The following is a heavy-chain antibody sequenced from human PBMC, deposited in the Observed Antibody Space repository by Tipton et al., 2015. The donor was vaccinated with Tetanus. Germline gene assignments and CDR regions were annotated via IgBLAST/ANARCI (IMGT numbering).Heavy chain of an antibody. CDR1: GGSISSFY. V-gene: IGHV4-59*12. CDR2: IYQNGDA. J-gene: IGHJ4*02. CDR3: SRGVDRTKAGID. D-gene: IGHD5-12*01. Sequence: TLSLTCTVSGGSISSFYWYWIRQPPGKGLEWIAYIYQNGDANYNPSLTSRVTLSQDTSKSQFSLKLSSVTAADTAVYYCSRGVDRTKAGIDWGQGTLVTVSS.